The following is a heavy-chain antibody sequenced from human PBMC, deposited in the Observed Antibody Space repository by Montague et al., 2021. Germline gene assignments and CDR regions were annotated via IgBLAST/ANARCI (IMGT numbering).Heavy chain of an antibody. D-gene: IGHD5-18*01. V-gene: IGHV4-59*13. Sequence: SETLSLTCTVSGGSISSFYWSRIRQPPEKGLELIAYIYYSGSAGGTTNYNPSLKGRVTISVDSSKNQLSLQLTSVTTADTAVYYCARGRGNSNVSFDSWGQGTLTSVSS. J-gene: IGHJ4*02. CDR2: IYYSGSAGGTT. CDR3: ARGRGNSNVSFDS. CDR1: GGSISSFY.